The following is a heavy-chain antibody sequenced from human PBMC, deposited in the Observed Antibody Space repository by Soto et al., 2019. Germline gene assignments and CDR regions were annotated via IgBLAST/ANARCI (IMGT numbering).Heavy chain of an antibody. J-gene: IGHJ4*02. CDR1: GFTFSSYW. Sequence: PGGSLRLSCAASGFTFSSYWMHWVRQVPGKGLLWVSRIDEYGNTINYADSVKGRFTISRDNARNTLYLEMNSLRAEDMALYYCTRDIGGKGAYWGPGTLVTVSS. D-gene: IGHD3-10*01. V-gene: IGHV3-74*01. CDR2: IDEYGNTI. CDR3: TRDIGGKGAY.